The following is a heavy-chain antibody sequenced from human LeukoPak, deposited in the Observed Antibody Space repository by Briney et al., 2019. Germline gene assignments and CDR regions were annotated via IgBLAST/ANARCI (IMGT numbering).Heavy chain of an antibody. CDR2: ISWDGGST. J-gene: IGHJ2*01. CDR1: GFTFDDYT. Sequence: GGSLRLSCAASGFTFDDYTMHWVRQAPGKGLEWVSLISWDGGSTYYADSVKGRFTISRDNSKNTLYLQMNSLRSEDTAVYYCAREVTLANYGDYSDHWYFDLWGRGTLVTVSS. D-gene: IGHD4-17*01. V-gene: IGHV3-43*01. CDR3: AREVTLANYGDYSDHWYFDL.